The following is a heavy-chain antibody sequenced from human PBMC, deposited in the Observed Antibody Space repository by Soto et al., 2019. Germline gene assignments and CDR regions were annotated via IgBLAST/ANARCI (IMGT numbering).Heavy chain of an antibody. Sequence: EVQLVESGGGLVQPGGSLRLSCAASGFTVSSNYMSWVRQAPGQGLEWVSVIYSGGSTYYADSVKGRFTISRDNSKNTLYLQMNSLRAEDTAVYYCARVLRFLEWLLGFDPWGQGTLVTVSS. CDR2: IYSGGST. D-gene: IGHD3-3*01. V-gene: IGHV3-66*01. CDR3: ARVLRFLEWLLGFDP. CDR1: GFTVSSNY. J-gene: IGHJ5*02.